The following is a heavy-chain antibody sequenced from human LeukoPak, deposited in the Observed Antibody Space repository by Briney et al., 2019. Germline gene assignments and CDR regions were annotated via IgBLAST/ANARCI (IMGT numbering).Heavy chain of an antibody. J-gene: IGHJ4*02. D-gene: IGHD2-21*02. V-gene: IGHV4-34*01. Sequence: SETLSLTRDVYGGPLSGHYWTWIRQPPGKGLEWIGEVNLGGGTHYNSSLKSRVNILVDTSKNQFFLHLTSVTAADTAIYYCGRVAGDDRATRRLDSWGQGTLVSVSS. CDR3: GRVAGDDRATRRLDS. CDR2: VNLGGGT. CDR1: GGPLSGHY.